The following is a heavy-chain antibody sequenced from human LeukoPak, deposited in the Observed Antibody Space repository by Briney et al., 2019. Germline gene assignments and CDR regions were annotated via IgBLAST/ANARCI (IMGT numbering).Heavy chain of an antibody. CDR3: ARTYSSSWYEVDY. CDR1: GGSVSSGSYY. Sequence: PSETLSLTCTVSGGSVSSGSYYWSWIRQPPGKGLEWIGYIYCSGSTNYNPSLKSRVTISVDTSKDQFSLKLSSVTAADTAVYYCARTYSSSWYEVDYWGQGTLVTASS. J-gene: IGHJ4*02. V-gene: IGHV4-61*01. D-gene: IGHD6-13*01. CDR2: IYCSGST.